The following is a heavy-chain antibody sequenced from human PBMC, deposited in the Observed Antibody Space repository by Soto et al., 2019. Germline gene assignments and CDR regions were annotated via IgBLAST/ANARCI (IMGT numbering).Heavy chain of an antibody. V-gene: IGHV3-23*01. CDR1: GFTFKNYA. Sequence: EVQLLESGGGLAQPGGSLRLSCEASGFTFKNYAMSWVRQAPGKGLEWVSIISGSGGSSFYADSVKGRFTISRDNSKNTLFLHMNSLGVDDTGAFFCAKDTPSHAVAAAVSRPPTYSGMDVWGQGTAVPVSS. CDR2: ISGSGGSS. D-gene: IGHD2-2*01. CDR3: AKDTPSHAVAAAVSRPPTYSGMDV. J-gene: IGHJ6*01.